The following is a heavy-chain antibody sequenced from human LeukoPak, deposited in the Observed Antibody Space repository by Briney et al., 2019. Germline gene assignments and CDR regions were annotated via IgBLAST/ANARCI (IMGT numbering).Heavy chain of an antibody. V-gene: IGHV4-59*01. CDR1: GASITTYY. CDR2: IYFSGTT. D-gene: IGHD3-10*01. Sequence: SETLSLTCTVSGASITTYYWSWIRQPPGKGLEWIGYIYFSGTTNYNPSLKSRVTISLDASNKQFSLRLNSVTAADTAVYYCARDYGPFGVWGQGTTVTVSS. CDR3: ARDYGPFGV. J-gene: IGHJ6*02.